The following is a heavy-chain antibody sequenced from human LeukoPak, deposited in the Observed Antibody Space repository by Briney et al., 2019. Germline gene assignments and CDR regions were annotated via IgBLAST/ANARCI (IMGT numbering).Heavy chain of an antibody. CDR2: ISYGGST. D-gene: IGHD2-2*01. Sequence: SETLSLTCTVSGGSISNNYYWGWIRQPPGRGLEWIGTISYGGSTYYNPFLKSRVTISVDTSKNQFSLKLSSVTAADTAVYYCASSRYCSSTSCHLRDYWGQGTLVTVSS. J-gene: IGHJ4*02. CDR1: GGSISNNYY. CDR3: ASSRYCSSTSCHLRDY. V-gene: IGHV4-39*01.